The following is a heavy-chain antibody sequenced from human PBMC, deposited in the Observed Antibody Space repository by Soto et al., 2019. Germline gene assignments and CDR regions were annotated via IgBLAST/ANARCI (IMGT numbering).Heavy chain of an antibody. V-gene: IGHV2-26*01. J-gene: IGHJ5*02. CDR2: IDSSGEK. D-gene: IGHD6-19*01. Sequence: QVTLKESGSELVKPTETLTLRCTVSGLSITDSEMGVSWIRQPPGQPLEWLAHIDSSGEKSYRTFLKSRLAISKDTSKSQIVLTMTNMDPADTATYYCARRHLAVAVSPWFDPWGQGIPVTVSS. CDR3: ARRHLAVAVSPWFDP. CDR1: GLSITDSEMG.